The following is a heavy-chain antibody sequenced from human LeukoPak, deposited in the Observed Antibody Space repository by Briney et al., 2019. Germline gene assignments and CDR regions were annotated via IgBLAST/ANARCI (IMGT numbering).Heavy chain of an antibody. CDR2: ISWNSDTI. Sequence: GGSLRLSCAVSGFTFDDYAMHWVRQVPGKGLEWVSGISWNSDTIGLADSVKGRFTISRDNAKNSLYLQMNSLRTEDTALYYCTTNGGGDSGYGNFDYWGQGTLVTVSS. CDR1: GFTFDDYA. CDR3: TTNGGGDSGYGNFDY. J-gene: IGHJ4*02. V-gene: IGHV3-9*01. D-gene: IGHD5-12*01.